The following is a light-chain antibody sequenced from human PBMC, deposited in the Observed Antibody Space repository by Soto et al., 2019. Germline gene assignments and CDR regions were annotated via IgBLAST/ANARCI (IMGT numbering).Light chain of an antibody. CDR3: SSYTSDNRSYV. J-gene: IGLJ1*01. Sequence: QSVPTQPASVSASPGQSITISCTGTSSDVGAYTSVSWYQQHPGKVPKVVIYEVSNRPSGVSNRFSGSKSGNTASLTISGLQAEDEAHYYCSSYTSDNRSYVFGTGTKVTVL. CDR1: SSDVGAYTS. V-gene: IGLV2-14*01. CDR2: EVS.